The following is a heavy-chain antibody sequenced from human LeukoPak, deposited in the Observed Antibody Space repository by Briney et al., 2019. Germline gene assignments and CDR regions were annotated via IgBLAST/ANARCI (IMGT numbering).Heavy chain of an antibody. D-gene: IGHD4-17*01. J-gene: IGHJ6*02. CDR3: AKDQMDGDYAYYYYYGMDV. CDR2: VTGSGGNI. CDR1: GFTFSDYA. Sequence: GGSLRLSCAASGFTFSDYAMSWVRQAPGKGLEWVSAVTGSGGNIYYADSVKGRFTISRDNSKNTLYLQMNSLRAEDTAVYYCAKDQMDGDYAYYYYYGMDVWGQGTTVTVSS. V-gene: IGHV3-23*01.